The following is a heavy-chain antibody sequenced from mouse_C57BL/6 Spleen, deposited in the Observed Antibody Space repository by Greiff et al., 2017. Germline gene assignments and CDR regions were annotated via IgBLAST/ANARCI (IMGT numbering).Heavy chain of an antibody. CDR1: GYAFTNYL. Sequence: VQLQQSGAELVRPGTSVKVSCKASGYAFTNYLIEWVKQRPGQGLEWIGVINPGSGGTNYNEKFKGKATLTADKSSSTAYMQLSSLTSEDSAVYFCARRDIGYSYYFDYWGQGTTLTVSS. J-gene: IGHJ2*01. CDR2: INPGSGGT. V-gene: IGHV1-54*01. CDR3: ARRDIGYSYYFDY. D-gene: IGHD2-14*01.